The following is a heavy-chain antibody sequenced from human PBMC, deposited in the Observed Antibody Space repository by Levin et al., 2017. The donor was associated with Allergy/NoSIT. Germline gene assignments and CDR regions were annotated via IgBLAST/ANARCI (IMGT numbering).Heavy chain of an antibody. CDR3: ARVQSSYEDAFDI. J-gene: IGHJ3*02. CDR2: IYSGGST. CDR1: GFTVSSNY. Sequence: ETLSLTCAASGFTVSSNYMSWVRQAPGKGLEWVSVIYSGGSTYYADSVKGRFTISRDNSKNTLYLQMNSLRAEDTAVYYCARVQSSYEDAFDIWGQGTMVTVSS. V-gene: IGHV3-53*01. D-gene: IGHD5-18*01.